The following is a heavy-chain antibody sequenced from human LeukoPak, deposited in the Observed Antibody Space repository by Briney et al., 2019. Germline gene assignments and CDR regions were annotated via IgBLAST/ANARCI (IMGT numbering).Heavy chain of an antibody. Sequence: PSETLSLTCTVSGGSISSSSYYWGWIRQPPGKGLEWIGSIYYSGSTYYNPSLKSRVTISVDTSKNQFSLKLSSVTAADTAVYYCARDDTGGWFDPWGQGTLVTVSS. CDR3: ARDDTGGWFDP. V-gene: IGHV4-39*07. CDR2: IYYSGST. D-gene: IGHD1-14*01. J-gene: IGHJ5*02. CDR1: GGSISSSSYY.